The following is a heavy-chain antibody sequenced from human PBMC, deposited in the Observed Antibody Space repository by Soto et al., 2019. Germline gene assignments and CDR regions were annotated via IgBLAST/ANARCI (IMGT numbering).Heavy chain of an antibody. CDR3: ARDSYITMVPFDP. J-gene: IGHJ5*02. CDR2: ISAYNGNT. V-gene: IGHV1-18*01. CDR1: GYTFTSYG. D-gene: IGHD3-10*01. Sequence: ASVKVSCKASGYTFTSYGISWVRQAPGQGLEWMGWISAYNGNTNYAQKLQGRVTMTTDTSTSTAHMELRSLRSDDTAVYYCARDSYITMVPFDPWGQGTLVTVSS.